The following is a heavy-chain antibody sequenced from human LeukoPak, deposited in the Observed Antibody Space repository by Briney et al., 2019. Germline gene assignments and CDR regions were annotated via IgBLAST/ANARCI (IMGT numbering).Heavy chain of an antibody. V-gene: IGHV3-23*01. CDR3: AKDEVGSGSYYNPPFDY. D-gene: IGHD3-10*01. J-gene: IGHJ4*02. Sequence: GGSLRLSRAASGFTFSSYAMSWVRQAPGKGLEWVSAISGSGGSTYYADSVKGRFTISRDNSKNTLYLQMNSLRAEDTAVYYCAKDEVGSGSYYNPPFDYWGQGTLVTVSS. CDR2: ISGSGGST. CDR1: GFTFSSYA.